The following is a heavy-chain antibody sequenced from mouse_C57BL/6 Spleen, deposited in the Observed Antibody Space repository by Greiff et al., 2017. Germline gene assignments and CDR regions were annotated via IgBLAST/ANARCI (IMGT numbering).Heavy chain of an antibody. CDR2: ISSGSSTI. D-gene: IGHD2-12*01. Sequence: DVKLVESGGGLVKPGGSLKLSCAASGFTFSDYGMHWVRQAPEKGLEWVAYISSGSSTIYYADTVKGRFTISRDNAKNTLFLQMTSLRSEDTAMYYCAKSLRRRNAMDYWGQGTSVTVSS. CDR3: AKSLRRRNAMDY. J-gene: IGHJ4*01. CDR1: GFTFSDYG. V-gene: IGHV5-17*01.